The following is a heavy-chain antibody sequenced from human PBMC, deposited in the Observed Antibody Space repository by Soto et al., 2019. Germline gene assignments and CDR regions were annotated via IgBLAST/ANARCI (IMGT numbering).Heavy chain of an antibody. Sequence: QITLKESGPTLVKPAQTLTLTCTFSGFSLNTRGLGVGWNRQSPGKALEWLALIYWDYDKRFNPFLKNRITITRDTFKNQVVLTMTNMDPVDAGTYYCVHSRCRGACRQSYASHFYSGLDFWGTGTPVIVSS. D-gene: IGHD2-21*02. CDR3: VHSRCRGACRQSYASHFYSGLDF. CDR1: GFSLNTRGLG. J-gene: IGHJ6*04. CDR2: IYWDYDK. V-gene: IGHV2-5*02.